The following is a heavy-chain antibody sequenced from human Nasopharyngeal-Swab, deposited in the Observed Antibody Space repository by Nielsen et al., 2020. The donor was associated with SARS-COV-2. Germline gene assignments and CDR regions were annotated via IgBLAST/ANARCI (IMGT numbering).Heavy chain of an antibody. Sequence: ASVKVTCKASGYTFTSYDINWGRQATGQGLERMGGRNPNSGNTGYAQKFQGRVTMARNTSISTAYMELSSLRSEDTAVYYCARAERGRIVVVITSFYYYYMDVWGKGTTVTVSS. V-gene: IGHV1-8*01. CDR3: ARAERGRIVVVITSFYYYYMDV. J-gene: IGHJ6*03. CDR2: RNPNSGNT. CDR1: GYTFTSYD. D-gene: IGHD3-22*01.